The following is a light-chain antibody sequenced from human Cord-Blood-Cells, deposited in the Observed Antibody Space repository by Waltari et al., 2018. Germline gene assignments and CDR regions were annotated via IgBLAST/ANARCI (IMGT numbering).Light chain of an antibody. CDR1: QSISSY. CDR3: QQSYITPQLT. J-gene: IGKJ4*01. CDR2: AAS. V-gene: IGKV1-39*01. Sequence: IHVSKAPSALSAAVEDRITTTCQESQSISSYLNWYQQKPGKAPKLLIYAASSLQSVVPSRFSGSGSGTDFTLTISSLHPEDFATYYCQQSYITPQLTFGGGTKVEIK.